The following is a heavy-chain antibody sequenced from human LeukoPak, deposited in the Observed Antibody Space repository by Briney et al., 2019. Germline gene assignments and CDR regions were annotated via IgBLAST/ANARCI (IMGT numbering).Heavy chain of an antibody. CDR3: AKDPSAYDFWSGYSTDWFDP. V-gene: IGHV3-23*01. CDR1: GFTFSSYA. D-gene: IGHD3-3*01. J-gene: IGHJ5*02. Sequence: GGSLRLSCAASGFTFSSYAMSRVRQAPGKGLEWVSAISGSGGSTYYADSVKGRFTISRDNSKNTLYLQMNSLRAEDTAVYYCAKDPSAYDFWSGYSTDWFDPWGQGTLVTVSS. CDR2: ISGSGGST.